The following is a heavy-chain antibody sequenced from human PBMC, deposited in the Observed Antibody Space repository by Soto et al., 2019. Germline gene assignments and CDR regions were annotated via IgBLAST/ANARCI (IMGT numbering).Heavy chain of an antibody. D-gene: IGHD3-16*01. CDR2: IKSNDGDP. CDR1: GFTFTGYY. V-gene: IGHV1-2*02. J-gene: IGHJ4*02. CDR3: ARDKRIYGEQTFDY. Sequence: GASVKVSCKASGFTFTGYYIHWVRQAPGQGLEWMGWIKSNDGDPKYAQKFQDRVTMTRDTSMNTVYMEISRLRSDDTAVYYCARDKRIYGEQTFDYWGQGNLVTVSS.